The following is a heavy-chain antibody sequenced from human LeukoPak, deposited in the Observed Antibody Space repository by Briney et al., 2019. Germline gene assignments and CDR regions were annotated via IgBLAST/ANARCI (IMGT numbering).Heavy chain of an antibody. J-gene: IGHJ6*02. CDR2: ISYDGSNK. CDR1: GFTFSSYG. D-gene: IGHD6-13*01. CDR3: AKDRIAAAGTDYGMDV. Sequence: PGGSLRLSCAASGFTFSSYGMHWVRQAPGKGLEWVAVISYDGSNKYYADSVKGRFTISRDNSKNTLYLQMNSLRAEDTAVYYCAKDRIAAAGTDYGMDVWGQGTTVTVSS. V-gene: IGHV3-30*18.